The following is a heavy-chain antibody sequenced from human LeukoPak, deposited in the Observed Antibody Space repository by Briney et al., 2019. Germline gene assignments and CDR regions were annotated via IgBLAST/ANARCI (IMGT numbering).Heavy chain of an antibody. CDR3: ARDPLTVIHLSPYYFDY. CDR2: IYYDGRT. CDR1: GDSINTTDYF. J-gene: IGHJ4*02. Sequence: SETLSLTCTVSGDSINTTDYFWGWIRQSPEKGLEWIASIYYDGRTYYNPSVKSRATISIDTSKNHFSLKVGSVTAADTAVYYCARDPLTVIHLSPYYFDYWGQGILVTASS. V-gene: IGHV4-39*07. D-gene: IGHD2-21*01.